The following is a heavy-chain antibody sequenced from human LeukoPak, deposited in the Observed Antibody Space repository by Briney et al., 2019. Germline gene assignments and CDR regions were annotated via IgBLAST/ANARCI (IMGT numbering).Heavy chain of an antibody. CDR2: ISGSGGST. Sequence: PGASLRLSCAASGFTFSSHAMSWVRQAPGKGLEWVSAISGSGGSTYYADSVKGRFTISRDNSKNTLYLQMNSLRAEDTAVYYCAKFSGVVPAAPIDYWGQGTLVTVSS. CDR3: AKFSGVVPAAPIDY. D-gene: IGHD2-2*01. CDR1: GFTFSSHA. V-gene: IGHV3-23*01. J-gene: IGHJ4*02.